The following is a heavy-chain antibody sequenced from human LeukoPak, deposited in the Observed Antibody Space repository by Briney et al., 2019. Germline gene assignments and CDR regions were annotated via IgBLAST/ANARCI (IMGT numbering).Heavy chain of an antibody. CDR1: GFTFSRYW. V-gene: IGHV3-74*01. Sequence: ETGGSLRLSCAASGFTFSRYWMHWVRQAPGKGLVWVSRINSDGNTINYADSVKGRFTISRDNAKNSLYLQMNSLRGEDTAVYYCTSGRAGDPRLAGYYMDVWGKGTTVTVSS. CDR3: TSGRAGDPRLAGYYMDV. J-gene: IGHJ6*03. CDR2: INSDGNTI. D-gene: IGHD4-17*01.